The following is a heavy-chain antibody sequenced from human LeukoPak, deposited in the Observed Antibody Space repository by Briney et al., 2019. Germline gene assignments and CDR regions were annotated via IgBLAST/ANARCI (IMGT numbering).Heavy chain of an antibody. CDR1: GDSVSSNSAA. J-gene: IGHJ4*02. D-gene: IGHD1-26*01. V-gene: IGHV6-1*01. CDR3: ARGPGTSVETTVFDY. Sequence: SPTLSLTCAISGDSVSSNSAAWNWIRQSPSRGLEWLGRTYYRSKWYNDYAVSVKSRITISPDTSKNQFSLQLNSATPEDTAVYYCARGPGTSVETTVFDYWGQRCPVSVSS. CDR2: TYYRSKWYN.